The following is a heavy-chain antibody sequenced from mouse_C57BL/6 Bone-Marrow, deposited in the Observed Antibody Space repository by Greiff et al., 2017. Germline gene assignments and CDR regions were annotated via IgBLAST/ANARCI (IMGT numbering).Heavy chain of an antibody. CDR3: ARKGSNSAWFAY. CDR1: GFTFSSYA. V-gene: IGHV5-4*03. D-gene: IGHD2-5*01. CDR2: ISDGGSYT. J-gene: IGHJ3*01. Sequence: EVMLVESGGGLVKPGGSLKLSCAASGFTFSSYAMSWVRQTPEERLEWVATISDGGSYTYYPDNVKGRFTISRDNAKNNLYLQMSHLKSEDTAMYYCARKGSNSAWFAYWGQGTLVTVSA.